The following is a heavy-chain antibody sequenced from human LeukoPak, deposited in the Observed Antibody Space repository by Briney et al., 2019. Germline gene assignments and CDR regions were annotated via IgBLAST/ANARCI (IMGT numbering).Heavy chain of an antibody. CDR2: INHGEST. CDR1: GGSFSGYY. J-gene: IGHJ6*02. CDR3: ARGRTYYYDTSGYYPSIYYGMDV. Sequence: SETLSLTCAVSGGSFSGYYWSWLRQPPGKGLEWIGEINHGESTNYNPSLKSRASLSVDTSKNQFSLKLTSVTAADTAVYYCARGRTYYYDTSGYYPSIYYGMDVWGQGTTVIVSS. V-gene: IGHV4-34*01. D-gene: IGHD3-22*01.